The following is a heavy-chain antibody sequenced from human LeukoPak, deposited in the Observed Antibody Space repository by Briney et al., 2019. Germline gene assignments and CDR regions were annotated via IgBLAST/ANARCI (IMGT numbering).Heavy chain of an antibody. CDR3: ATANRYSLYMDV. V-gene: IGHV4-4*07. J-gene: IGHJ6*03. D-gene: IGHD1-14*01. Sequence: SETLSLTCTVSGGSFSSYYWSWIRQPAGKGLECIGRIYISGSTSYNPSLKSRVTMSVDTSKNQFSLRLSSVTVADTAVYYCATANRYSLYMDVWGKGTTVTVSS. CDR1: GGSFSSYY. CDR2: IYISGST.